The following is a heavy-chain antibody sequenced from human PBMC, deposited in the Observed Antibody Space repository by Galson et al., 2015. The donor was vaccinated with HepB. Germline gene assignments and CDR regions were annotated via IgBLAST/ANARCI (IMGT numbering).Heavy chain of an antibody. J-gene: IGHJ6*02. CDR1: GFTFSSYT. D-gene: IGHD1-1*01. CDR3: ARGPQLRLYYYSYGMDV. Sequence: SLRLSCAASGFTFSSYTMHWVRQAPGKGLDWVAVLSYDESNIYYADSVKGRFTISRDISKNTLYLQMSSLRADDTALYYCARGPQLRLYYYSYGMDVWGQGTTVTVSS. CDR2: LSYDESNI. V-gene: IGHV3-30-3*01.